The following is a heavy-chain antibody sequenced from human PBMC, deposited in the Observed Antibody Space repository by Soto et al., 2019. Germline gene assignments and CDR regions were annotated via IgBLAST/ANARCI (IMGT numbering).Heavy chain of an antibody. V-gene: IGHV1-18*01. D-gene: IGHD3-3*01. Sequence: ASVKVSCKASGYTFTSYGISWVRQAPGQGLEWMGWISAYNGNTNYAQKLQGRVTMTTDTSTSTAYMELRSLRSDDTAVYYCAREIAYDFWSGYYGPNWLDPWGQGTMVTVYS. CDR3: AREIAYDFWSGYYGPNWLDP. CDR2: ISAYNGNT. CDR1: GYTFTSYG. J-gene: IGHJ5*02.